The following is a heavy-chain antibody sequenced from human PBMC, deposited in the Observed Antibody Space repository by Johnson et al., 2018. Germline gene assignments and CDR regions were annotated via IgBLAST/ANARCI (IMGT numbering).Heavy chain of an antibody. CDR1: GFTFSSYA. CDR2: ISGSGGGT. Sequence: QLVESGGGLVQPGGSLRLSCAASGFTFSSYAMSWVRQAPGKGLEWVSSISGSGGGTYYADSVKGRFTISRDNSKNTLDLQMNSLRAEDTAVYYCARDFPYPNCFGAFDIWGQGTMVTVSS. CDR3: ARDFPYPNCFGAFDI. V-gene: IGHV3-23*04. D-gene: IGHD2-2*01. J-gene: IGHJ3*02.